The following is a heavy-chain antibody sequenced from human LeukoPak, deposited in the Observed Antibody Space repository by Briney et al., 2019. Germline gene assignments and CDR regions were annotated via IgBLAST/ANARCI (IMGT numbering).Heavy chain of an antibody. Sequence: ASVKVSCKASGYTFTSYDINWVRQATGQGLEWMGWMNPNSGNTGYAQKFQGRVTMTRNTSISTAYMELSSLRSEDTAVYYCARGYLLIRGGRFDPWGQGTLVTVSS. CDR2: MNPNSGNT. V-gene: IGHV1-8*01. CDR1: GYTFTSYD. J-gene: IGHJ5*02. CDR3: ARGYLLIRGGRFDP. D-gene: IGHD3-16*01.